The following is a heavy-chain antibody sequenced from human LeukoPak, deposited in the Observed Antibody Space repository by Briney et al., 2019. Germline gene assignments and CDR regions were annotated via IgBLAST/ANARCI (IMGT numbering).Heavy chain of an antibody. CDR2: IYHSGST. D-gene: IGHD1-26*01. CDR3: ARARTPEWELLSPPAQPLTDFDY. J-gene: IGHJ4*02. Sequence: PPETLSLTCTVSGYSISSGYYWGWIRPPPGKGLEWIGSIYHSGSTYYNLSLKSRVTISVDTSKNQFSLKLSSVTAADTAVYYCARARTPEWELLSPPAQPLTDFDYWGQGTLVTVSS. CDR1: GYSISSGYY. V-gene: IGHV4-38-2*02.